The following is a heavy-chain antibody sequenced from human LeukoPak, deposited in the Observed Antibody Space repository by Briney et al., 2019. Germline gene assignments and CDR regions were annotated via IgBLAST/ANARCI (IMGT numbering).Heavy chain of an antibody. CDR2: IYYSGST. V-gene: IGHV4-30-4*01. D-gene: IGHD3-3*01. J-gene: IGHJ5*02. Sequence: SETLSLTCTVSGGSISSGDYYWSWIRQPPGKGLEWIGNIYYSGSTYYNPSLKSRVTISVDTSKNQFSLKLSSVTAADTDVYYCAREDYDFWSGYPGWFDPWGQGTLVTVSS. CDR3: AREDYDFWSGYPGWFDP. CDR1: GGSISSGDYY.